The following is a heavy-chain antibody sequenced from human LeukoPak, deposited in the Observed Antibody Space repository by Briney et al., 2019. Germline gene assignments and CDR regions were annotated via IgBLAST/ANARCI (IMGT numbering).Heavy chain of an antibody. CDR1: GFTVSSNY. V-gene: IGHV3-53*01. D-gene: IGHD2-15*01. Sequence: GGSLRLSCAASGFTVSSNYMSWVRQAPGKGLEWVSLIYSGGSTFYADSVKGRFTISRDNSKNTLYLQMNSLRAEETAVYYCARLFEYCSGGNCYFDYWGQGTLVTVSS. CDR2: IYSGGST. J-gene: IGHJ4*02. CDR3: ARLFEYCSGGNCYFDY.